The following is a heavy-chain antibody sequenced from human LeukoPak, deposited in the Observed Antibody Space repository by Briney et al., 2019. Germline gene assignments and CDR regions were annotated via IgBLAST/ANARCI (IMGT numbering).Heavy chain of an antibody. J-gene: IGHJ3*02. CDR3: ARTTVTTAFDI. CDR1: GFTFSSYW. Sequence: PGGSLRLSCEASGFTFSSYWMHWVRQAPGKGLVWVSRINSDGSSTSYADSVKGRFTISRDNAKNTLYLQMNSLRAEDTAVYYCARTTVTTAFDIWGQGTMVTVSS. V-gene: IGHV3-74*01. D-gene: IGHD4-17*01. CDR2: INSDGSST.